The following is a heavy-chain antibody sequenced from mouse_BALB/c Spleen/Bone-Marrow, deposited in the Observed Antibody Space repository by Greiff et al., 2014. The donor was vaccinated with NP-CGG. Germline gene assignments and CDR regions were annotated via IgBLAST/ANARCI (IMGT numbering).Heavy chain of an antibody. Sequence: EVKLMESGGGLVKPGGSLKLSCAASGFTFSGYAMSWVRQTPEKRLEWVASISSGGSTFYSDSVKGRFTISRDNARNILYLQMSSLGSEDTAMYYCARRKTTILTTFYWYFDVWGAGTTVTVSS. CDR2: ISSGGST. V-gene: IGHV5-6-5*01. D-gene: IGHD2-5*01. CDR1: GFTFSGYA. J-gene: IGHJ1*01. CDR3: ARRKTTILTTFYWYFDV.